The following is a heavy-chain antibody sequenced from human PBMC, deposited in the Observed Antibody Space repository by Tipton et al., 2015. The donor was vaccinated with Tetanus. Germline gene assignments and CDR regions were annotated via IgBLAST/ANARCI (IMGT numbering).Heavy chain of an antibody. D-gene: IGHD2/OR15-2a*01. Sequence: VQLVQSGAEVKKPGASVKISCKTSGYTFASFHMHWVRQAPGQGLDWMGTINPSGGLTGYAQKFKGRVIMTRDTATSTVYLELISLTSEDTAVYYCARERGNRGNAFDTWGQGTMVTVSS. CDR3: ARERGNRGNAFDT. CDR2: INPSGGLT. J-gene: IGHJ3*02. CDR1: GYTFASFH. V-gene: IGHV1-46*01.